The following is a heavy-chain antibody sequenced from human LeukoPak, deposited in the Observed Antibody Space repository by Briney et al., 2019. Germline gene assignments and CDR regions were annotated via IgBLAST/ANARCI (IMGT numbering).Heavy chain of an antibody. Sequence: GGSLRLSCATSGFTFSIYDTHWVRQAPGKGLEWVAAISLGGDVKLYADSVQGRFTIPRDNAKNTLYLQMNSLTPEDTAVYYCARDQIAGAPGYLDYWGQGTLVTVSS. CDR3: ARDQIAGAPGYLDY. CDR2: ISLGGDVK. D-gene: IGHD1-26*01. CDR1: GFTFSIYD. J-gene: IGHJ4*02. V-gene: IGHV3-30*01.